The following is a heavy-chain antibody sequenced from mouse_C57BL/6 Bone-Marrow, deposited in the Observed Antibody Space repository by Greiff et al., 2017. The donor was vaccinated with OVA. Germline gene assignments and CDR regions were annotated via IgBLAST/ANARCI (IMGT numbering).Heavy chain of an antibody. D-gene: IGHD2-2*01. CDR3: ARSGYGYFDY. Sequence: QVQLQQSGPELVKPGASVKISCKASGYAFSSSWMNWVKQRPGTGLEWIGRIYPGDGDTNYNGKFKGKATLTAYKSSSPAYMQLSSLTSEDSAVYFCARSGYGYFDYWGQGTTLTVSS. CDR1: GYAFSSSW. J-gene: IGHJ2*01. CDR2: IYPGDGDT. V-gene: IGHV1-82*01.